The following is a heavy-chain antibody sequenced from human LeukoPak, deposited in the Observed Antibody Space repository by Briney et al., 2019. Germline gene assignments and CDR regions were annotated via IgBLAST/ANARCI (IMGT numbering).Heavy chain of an antibody. V-gene: IGHV4-59*01. CDR3: ARVKGKYYDFWSGYPYYFDY. D-gene: IGHD3-3*01. CDR1: GGSISSYY. J-gene: IGHJ4*02. Sequence: SETLSLTCTVSGGSISSYYWSWIRQPPGKGLEWIGYIYYSGSTNYNPSLKSRVTISVDTSKNQFSLKLSSVTAADTAVYYCARVKGKYYDFWSGYPYYFDYWGQGTLVTVSS. CDR2: IYYSGST.